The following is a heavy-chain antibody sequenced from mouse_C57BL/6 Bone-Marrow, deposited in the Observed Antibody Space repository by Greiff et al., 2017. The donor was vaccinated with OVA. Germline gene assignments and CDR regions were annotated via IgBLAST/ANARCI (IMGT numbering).Heavy chain of an antibody. CDR3: ARTGYYGSSGAY. J-gene: IGHJ3*01. Sequence: EVQLQQSGPELVKPGASVKMSCKASGYTFTDYNMHWVKQSHGKSLEWIGYINPNNGGTSYNQKFKGKATLTVNKSSSTAYMELRSLTSEDSAVYYCARTGYYGSSGAYWGQGTLVTVSA. D-gene: IGHD1-1*01. CDR1: GYTFTDYN. V-gene: IGHV1-22*01. CDR2: INPNNGGT.